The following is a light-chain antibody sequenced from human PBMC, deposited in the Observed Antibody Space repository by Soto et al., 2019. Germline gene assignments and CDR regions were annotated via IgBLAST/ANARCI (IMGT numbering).Light chain of an antibody. CDR3: QQYYSTPHT. V-gene: IGKV4-1*01. CDR2: WAS. J-gene: IGKJ2*01. Sequence: DIVMTQSPDSLAVSLGERATINCKSSQSVLYSSNNNNYLAWYQQKPGQPPKLLIYWASTRESGVPDRFSGSGSGTDFTLTISSLQAEDVEVYYCQQYYSTPHTFGQGTKLEIK. CDR1: QSVLYSSNNNNY.